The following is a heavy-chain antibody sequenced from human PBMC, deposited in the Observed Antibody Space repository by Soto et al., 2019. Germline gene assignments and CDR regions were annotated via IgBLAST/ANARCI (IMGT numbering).Heavy chain of an antibody. CDR1: GYTFTNNG. Sequence: ASVKVSCKASGYTFTNNGSRWVRQAPGQGPEWMGWISGYNGNTKFAPKLQGRVTMTTDSSTSTVYMELRNLRSDDTAIYYCARGGSSWSAEYYQHWGLGTLVTVSS. D-gene: IGHD6-13*01. V-gene: IGHV1-18*01. CDR3: ARGGSSWSAEYYQH. CDR2: ISGYNGNT. J-gene: IGHJ1*01.